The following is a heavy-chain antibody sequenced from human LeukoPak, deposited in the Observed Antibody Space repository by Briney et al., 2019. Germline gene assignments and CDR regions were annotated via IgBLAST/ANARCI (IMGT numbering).Heavy chain of an antibody. J-gene: IGHJ6*03. V-gene: IGHV4-59*01. CDR2: IYYSGST. CDR3: ARVTSMVTYYYYYYYMDV. D-gene: IGHD5-18*01. Sequence: SETLSLTCTVSGGSISSYYWSWIRQPPGKGLEWIGYIYYSGSTNYNPSLKSRVTISVDTSKNQFSLKLSSVTAADTAVYYCARVTSMVTYYYYYYYMDVWGKGTTVTISS. CDR1: GGSISSYY.